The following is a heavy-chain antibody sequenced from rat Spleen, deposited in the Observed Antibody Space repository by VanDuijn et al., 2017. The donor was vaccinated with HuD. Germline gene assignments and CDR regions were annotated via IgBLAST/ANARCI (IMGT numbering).Heavy chain of an antibody. CDR2: ISTGGTNT. D-gene: IGHD1-2*01. V-gene: IGHV5S23*01. Sequence: EVQLVESGGGLVQPGRSLKLSCAASGFTFTNYDMAWVRQAPTKGLEWIASISTGGTNTYYADSVEGRFTISRDNAKSTLYLQMDSLRSEDTATYYCTTGQQGYFDYWGHGVMVTVSS. CDR1: GFTFTNYD. CDR3: TTGQQGYFDY. J-gene: IGHJ2*01.